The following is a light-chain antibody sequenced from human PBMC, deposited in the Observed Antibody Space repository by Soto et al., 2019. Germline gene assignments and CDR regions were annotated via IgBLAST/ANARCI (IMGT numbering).Light chain of an antibody. Sequence: DIQMTQSPSSMSASVGYRVTITGMASQTISGWLAWYQQKPGKAPKLLIYKASTLKSGVPSRFSGSGSGTEFTLTISSLQPDDFATYYCQHYNSYSEAFGKGTKVDIK. CDR1: QTISGW. CDR2: KAS. J-gene: IGKJ1*01. CDR3: QHYNSYSEA. V-gene: IGKV1-5*03.